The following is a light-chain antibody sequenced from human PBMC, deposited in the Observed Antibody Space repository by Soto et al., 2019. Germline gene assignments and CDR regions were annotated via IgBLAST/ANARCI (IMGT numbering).Light chain of an antibody. CDR1: QSVSSN. J-gene: IGKJ1*01. V-gene: IGKV3-15*01. CDR2: GAS. Sequence: IVMTESPATLSVSPGERATLSCRASQSVSSNLAWYQQKPGQAPRLLIYGASMRATGIPARFSGSGSGTEFILTISSLQSEDFAVYYCQQYNNWWTFGQGTKVEIK. CDR3: QQYNNWWT.